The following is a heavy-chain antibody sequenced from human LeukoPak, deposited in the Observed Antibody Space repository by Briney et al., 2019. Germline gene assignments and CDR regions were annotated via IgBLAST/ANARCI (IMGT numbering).Heavy chain of an antibody. J-gene: IGHJ3*02. V-gene: IGHV4-4*02. D-gene: IGHD3-3*01. CDR1: GGSISSSNW. CDR3: ARDPGRDYGFWSGYYPAFDI. Sequence: SETLSLTCAVSGGSISSSNWWSWVRQPPGKGLEWIGEIYHSGSTNYNPSLKSRVTISVDTSKNQFSLKLSSVTAADTAVYYCARDPGRDYGFWSGYYPAFDIWGQGTMVTVSS. CDR2: IYHSGST.